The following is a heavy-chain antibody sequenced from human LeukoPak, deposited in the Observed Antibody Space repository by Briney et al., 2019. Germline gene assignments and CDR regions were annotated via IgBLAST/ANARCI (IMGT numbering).Heavy chain of an antibody. CDR1: GFTFSSYA. Sequence: GGSLRLSCAASGFTFSSYAMSWVRQAPGKGLERVSAISGSGGSTYYADSVKGRFTISRDNSKNTLYLQMNSLRAEDTAVYYCAKDVFWSGYYTCWGQGTLVTVSS. CDR3: AKDVFWSGYYTC. CDR2: ISGSGGST. V-gene: IGHV3-23*01. J-gene: IGHJ4*02. D-gene: IGHD3-3*01.